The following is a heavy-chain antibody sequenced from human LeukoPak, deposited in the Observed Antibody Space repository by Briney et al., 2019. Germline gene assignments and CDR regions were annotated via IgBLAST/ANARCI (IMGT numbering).Heavy chain of an antibody. V-gene: IGHV3-64*01. Sequence: PGGSLRLSCAASAFTFSSHDIHWVRQAPGKGLEHVSGISSNGGITYYANSVKGRFTISRDNSKNTLYLQMGSLRAEDTAVYYCARYSSSPLDYWGQGTLVTVSS. J-gene: IGHJ4*02. CDR1: AFTFSSHD. CDR2: ISSNGGIT. D-gene: IGHD6-6*01. CDR3: ARYSSSPLDY.